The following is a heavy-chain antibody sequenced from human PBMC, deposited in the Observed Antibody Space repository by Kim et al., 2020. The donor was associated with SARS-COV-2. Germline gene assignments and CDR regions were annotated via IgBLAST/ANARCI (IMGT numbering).Heavy chain of an antibody. CDR3: ARAGEYDILTGYASHYYYYGMDV. D-gene: IGHD3-9*01. J-gene: IGHJ6*02. V-gene: IGHV4-61*01. CDR2: IYYSGST. Sequence: SETLSLTCTVSGGSVSSGSYYWSWIRQPPGKGLEWIGYIYYSGSTNYNPSLKSRVTITVDTSKNQFSLKLSSVTAPDTAVYYCARAGEYDILTGYASHYYYYGMDVWGPETTVTVSS. CDR1: GGSVSSGSYY.